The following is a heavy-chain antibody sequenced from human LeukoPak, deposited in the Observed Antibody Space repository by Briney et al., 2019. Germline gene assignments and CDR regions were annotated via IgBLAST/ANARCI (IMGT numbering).Heavy chain of an antibody. CDR2: ITGSSTFI. CDR1: EFTFSRYT. CDR3: AKVRTGHYFDY. Sequence: GGSLRLSCAASEFTFSRYTMNWVRQAPGMGLEWISSITGSSTFIYYSDSVRGRFTISRDNANNSLYLQMNSLRAEDTAVYYCAKVRTGHYFDYWGQGTLVTVSS. D-gene: IGHD3/OR15-3a*01. J-gene: IGHJ4*02. V-gene: IGHV3-21*01.